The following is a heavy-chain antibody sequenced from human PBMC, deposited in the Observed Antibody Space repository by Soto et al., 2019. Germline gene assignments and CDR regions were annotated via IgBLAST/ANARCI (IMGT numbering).Heavy chain of an antibody. CDR3: ARGQLTAAGPPGVY. CDR1: GYTFTNYG. J-gene: IGHJ4*02. V-gene: IGHV1-18*01. Sequence: QVQLLQSGAEVKKPGASVKVSCKASGYTFTNYGISWVRQAPGQGLEWMGWISAYNGNTNYAQKLQGRVTMTTDTYTSTAYMELRSLRSDATAMFYCARGQLTAAGPPGVYWGQGTLVTVSS. CDR2: ISAYNGNT. D-gene: IGHD6-13*01.